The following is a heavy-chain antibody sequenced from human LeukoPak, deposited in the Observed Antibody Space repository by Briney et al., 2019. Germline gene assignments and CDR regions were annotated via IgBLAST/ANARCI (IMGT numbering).Heavy chain of an antibody. CDR1: GFTFSSYFW. CDR3: ARDGMGGIKAFDM. CDR2: IKSDGSSS. D-gene: IGHD3-10*01. V-gene: IGHV3-74*01. J-gene: IGHJ3*02. Sequence: GGSLRLSCAASGFTFSSYFWMHWVRQAPGKGLVWVSRIKSDGSSSTYADSVKGRFTISRDSAKNSVYLQMNSPTAEDTAVYYCARDGMGGIKAFDMWGQGTMVTVSS.